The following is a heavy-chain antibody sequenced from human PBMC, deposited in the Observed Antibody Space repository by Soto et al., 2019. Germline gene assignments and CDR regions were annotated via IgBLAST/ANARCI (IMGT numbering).Heavy chain of an antibody. D-gene: IGHD4-4*01. CDR1: GYSFTSYW. V-gene: IGHV5-10-1*01. Sequence: GESLKISCKGSGYSFTSYWISWVRQMPGKGLEWMGRIDPSDSYTNYSPAFQGHVTISAYKSISTAYLQWSSLKAFDTAMYSGARHGPTTVTTDSYYYGMDVRGQGTTVTVSS. J-gene: IGHJ6*02. CDR3: ARHGPTTVTTDSYYYGMDV. CDR2: IDPSDSYT.